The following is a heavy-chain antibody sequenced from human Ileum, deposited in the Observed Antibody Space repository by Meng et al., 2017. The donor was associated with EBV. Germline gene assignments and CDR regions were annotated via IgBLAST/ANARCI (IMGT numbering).Heavy chain of an antibody. CDR1: GYSISSTNW. J-gene: IGHJ4*02. V-gene: IGHV4-28*01. D-gene: IGHD3-22*01. Sequence: QGSAPRFVQPSDPLSLTFAVSGYSISSTNWWGWIRQPPGKRLEWIGYIYYSGSTSYNPSLKSRVTMSVDTSKNQFSLNLNSVTAVDTAVYYCARNVPGTSAYYDWGQGTLVTVSS. CDR2: IYYSGST. CDR3: ARNVPGTSAYYD.